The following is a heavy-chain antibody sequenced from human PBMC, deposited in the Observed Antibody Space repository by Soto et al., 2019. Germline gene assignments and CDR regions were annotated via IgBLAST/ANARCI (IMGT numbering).Heavy chain of an antibody. V-gene: IGHV3-33*01. J-gene: IGHJ4*02. D-gene: IGHD6-13*01. Sequence: PGGSLRLSCAASGFTFSSYGMHWVRQAPGKGLEWVAVIWYDGSNKYYADSVKGRFTISRDNSKNTLYLQMNSLRAEDTAVYYCARDIPSYSSSWYWVYWGQGTLVTVSS. CDR2: IWYDGSNK. CDR1: GFTFSSYG. CDR3: ARDIPSYSSSWYWVY.